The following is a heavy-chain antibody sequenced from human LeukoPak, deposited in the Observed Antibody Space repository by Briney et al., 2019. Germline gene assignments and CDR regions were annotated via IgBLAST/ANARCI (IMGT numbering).Heavy chain of an antibody. CDR1: GFTFSSYA. CDR3: AKDLVVVTAIRYY. J-gene: IGHJ4*02. CDR2: ISGSGGST. Sequence: PGGSLRLFCAASGFTFSSYAMSWVRQAPGKGLEWVSAISGSGGSTYYADSVKGRFTISRDNSKNTLYLQMNSLRAEDTAVYYCAKDLVVVTAIRYYWGQGTLVTVSS. D-gene: IGHD2-21*02. V-gene: IGHV3-23*01.